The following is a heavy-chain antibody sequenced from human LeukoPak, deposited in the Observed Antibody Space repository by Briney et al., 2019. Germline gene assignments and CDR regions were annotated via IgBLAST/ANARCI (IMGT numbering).Heavy chain of an antibody. D-gene: IGHD6-19*01. J-gene: IGHJ4*02. Sequence: SQTLSLTCTVSGGSISSYYWSWIRQPPGKGLEWIGYIYYSGSTNYNPSLKSRVTISVDTSKNQFSLKLSSVTAADTAVYYCARDQYSTGWYDYWGQGTLVTVSS. V-gene: IGHV4-59*01. CDR1: GGSISSYY. CDR2: IYYSGST. CDR3: ARDQYSTGWYDY.